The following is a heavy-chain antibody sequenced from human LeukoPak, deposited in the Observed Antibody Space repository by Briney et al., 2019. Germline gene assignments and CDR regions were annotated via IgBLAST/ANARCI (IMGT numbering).Heavy chain of an antibody. CDR1: GFTFDDCG. V-gene: IGHV3-20*04. J-gene: IGHJ6*03. CDR2: INWNGGST. D-gene: IGHD3-16*01. Sequence: AGGSLRLSCAASGFTFDDCGMSWVRQAPGKGLEWVSGINWNGGSTGYADSVKGRFTISRDNAKNSLYLQMNSLRAEDTALYYCARALEGAYYYMDVWSKGTTVTVSS. CDR3: ARALEGAYYYMDV.